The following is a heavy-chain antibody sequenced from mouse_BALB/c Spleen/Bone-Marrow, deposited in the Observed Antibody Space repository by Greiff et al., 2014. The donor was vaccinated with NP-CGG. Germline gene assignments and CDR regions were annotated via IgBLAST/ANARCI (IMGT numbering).Heavy chain of an antibody. CDR3: ARQTTVGSYYVMDS. D-gene: IGHD2-12*01. Sequence: QVQLKESGPGLVAPSQSLSITCTVSGFSLSRYSLHWVRQPPGKGLEWLGMIWDGGTTDYNSALKSRLSISKDNSKSQVFLKMNSLQTDDTAMYYCARQTTVGSYYVMDSWGQGTSVTVSS. CDR1: GFSLSRYS. V-gene: IGHV2-6-4*01. J-gene: IGHJ4*01. CDR2: IWDGGTT.